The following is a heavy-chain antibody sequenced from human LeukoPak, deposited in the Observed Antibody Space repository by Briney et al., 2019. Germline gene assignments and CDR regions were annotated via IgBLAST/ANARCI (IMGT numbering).Heavy chain of an antibody. Sequence: SQTLSLTCTVSGGSISSGDYYWSWIRQPPGKGLEWIGTIYYSGGTNYNRPLRSRVTISVDTSKNQFSLKLSSVTAADTAVYYCARVYDYDSSVSDAFEIWGRGTMVTVSS. D-gene: IGHD3-22*01. J-gene: IGHJ3*02. V-gene: IGHV4-61*08. CDR3: ARVYDYDSSVSDAFEI. CDR2: IYYSGGT. CDR1: GGSISSGDYY.